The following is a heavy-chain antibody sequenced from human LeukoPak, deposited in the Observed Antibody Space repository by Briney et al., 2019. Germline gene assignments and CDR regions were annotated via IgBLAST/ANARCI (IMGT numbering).Heavy chain of an antibody. Sequence: GGSLRLSCAASGFTFSSYPMHWVRQAPGKGLEWVAAVSYDGTKKYSVDSVRGRFTFSRDNSKNTLYLEINSMRVEDTAVYYCAREVTQRLDHWGQGTLVTVSS. D-gene: IGHD5-18*01. CDR2: VSYDGTKK. V-gene: IGHV3-30-3*01. CDR3: AREVTQRLDH. J-gene: IGHJ4*02. CDR1: GFTFSSYP.